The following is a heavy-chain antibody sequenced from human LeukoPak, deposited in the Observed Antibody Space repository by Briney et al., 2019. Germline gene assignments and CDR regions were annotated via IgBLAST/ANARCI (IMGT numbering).Heavy chain of an antibody. CDR1: GFTFSNYA. D-gene: IGHD3-10*01. CDR3: ARDSVGFGELLGY. V-gene: IGHV3-30-3*01. Sequence: GGSLRLSCAASGFTFSNYALHWVRQAPGKGLEWVAVTSYDGSNKYHADSVKGRFTISRDNSKNTLYLQMSSLRAEDTAVYYCARDSVGFGELLGYWGQGTLVTVSS. J-gene: IGHJ4*02. CDR2: TSYDGSNK.